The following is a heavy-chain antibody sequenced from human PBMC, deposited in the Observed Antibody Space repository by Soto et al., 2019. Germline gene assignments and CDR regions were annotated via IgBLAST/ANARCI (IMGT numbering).Heavy chain of an antibody. D-gene: IGHD5-18*01. Sequence: ASVKVSCTAPGGTFSRYTINWVRQAPGQGLEWMGWISAYNGNINYVQKLQGRLTMTTDTSTSTAYMELRSLRSDDTAVYYCARGGMDTAMVHFDYWGQGTLVTVSS. V-gene: IGHV1-18*04. CDR2: ISAYNGNI. CDR1: GGTFSRYT. J-gene: IGHJ4*02. CDR3: ARGGMDTAMVHFDY.